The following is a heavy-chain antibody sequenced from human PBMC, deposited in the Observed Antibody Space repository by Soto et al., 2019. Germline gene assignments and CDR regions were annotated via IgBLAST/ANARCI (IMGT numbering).Heavy chain of an antibody. Sequence: GGSLRLSCAASGFTFSSYAMNWVRQAPGKGLEWVSGISAGAGSTYYADSVKGRFTISRDNSKNTLYLQMNSLRAEDTAIYYCAKGHSSGSYVYFDYWGQGTQVTVSS. CDR1: GFTFSSYA. V-gene: IGHV3-23*01. J-gene: IGHJ4*02. D-gene: IGHD1-26*01. CDR3: AKGHSSGSYVYFDY. CDR2: ISAGAGST.